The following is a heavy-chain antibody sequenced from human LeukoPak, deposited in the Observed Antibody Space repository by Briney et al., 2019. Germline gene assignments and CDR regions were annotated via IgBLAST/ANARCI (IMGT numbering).Heavy chain of an antibody. CDR1: GGSISSGGYY. Sequence: TSQTLSLTCTVSGGSISSGGYYWSWIRQHPGKGLEWIGYIYYSGSTYYNPSLKSRVTLSVDTSKNQFSLKLSSVTAADTAVYYCARRSSYGYDIPGWTLPYFDYWGQGTLVTVSS. D-gene: IGHD5-18*01. CDR2: IYYSGST. V-gene: IGHV4-31*03. J-gene: IGHJ4*02. CDR3: ARRSSYGYDIPGWTLPYFDY.